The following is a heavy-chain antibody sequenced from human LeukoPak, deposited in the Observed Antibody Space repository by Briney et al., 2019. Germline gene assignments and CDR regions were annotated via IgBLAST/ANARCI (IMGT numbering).Heavy chain of an antibody. D-gene: IGHD3-22*01. CDR1: GYTLTELS. J-gene: IGHJ6*02. V-gene: IGHV1-24*01. CDR2: FDPEDGET. CDR3: ATGMGPDSSGYYHYYYYGMDV. Sequence: ASVKVSCKVSGYTLTELSMHWVRPAPGKGLEWMGGFDPEDGETIYAQKFQGRDTMTEDTSTDTAYMELSSLRSEDTAVYYCATGMGPDSSGYYHYYYYGMDVWGQGTTVTVSS.